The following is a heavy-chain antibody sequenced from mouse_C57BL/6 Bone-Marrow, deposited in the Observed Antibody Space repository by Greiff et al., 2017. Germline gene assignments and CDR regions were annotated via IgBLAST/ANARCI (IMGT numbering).Heavy chain of an antibody. V-gene: IGHV1-7*01. CDR2: INPSSGYT. D-gene: IGHD2-3*01. CDR3: ARYYDGYYDAMDY. CDR1: GYTFTSYW. Sequence: VQLQESGAELAKPGASVKLSCKASGYTFTSYWMHWVKQRPGQGLEWIGYINPSSGYTKYNQKFKDKATLTADKSSSTAYMQLSSLTYEDSAVYYCARYYDGYYDAMDYWGQGTSVTVSS. J-gene: IGHJ4*01.